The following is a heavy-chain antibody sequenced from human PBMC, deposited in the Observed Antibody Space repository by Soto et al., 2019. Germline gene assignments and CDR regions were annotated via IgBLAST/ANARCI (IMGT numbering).Heavy chain of an antibody. D-gene: IGHD2-21*02. V-gene: IGHV2-5*02. CDR3: VQSRCGGDCLQSYSSHSYYGLDV. CDR1: GFSLSTTGVG. Sequence: QITLKESGPTLMKPTQTLTLTCTFSGFSLSTTGVGVGWIRQPPGKALGWLALIYWGDDKRSNPSLNSRLTITQDTSKNQVVLALTNMDPVDTATYYCVQSRCGGDCLQSYSSHSYYGLDVWGQGTTVTVSS. J-gene: IGHJ6*02. CDR2: IYWGDDK.